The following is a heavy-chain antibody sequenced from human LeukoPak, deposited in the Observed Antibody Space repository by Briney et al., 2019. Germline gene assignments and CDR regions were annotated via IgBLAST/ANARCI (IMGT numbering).Heavy chain of an antibody. J-gene: IGHJ6*02. CDR2: LSGSGNTV. D-gene: IGHD3-3*01. V-gene: IGHV3-23*01. Sequence: PGGSLRLSCAASGFTFSSYAMTWVRQAPGKGLEWVSALSGSGNTVYYANSVKGRFTISRDNSKNTLSLQMNSLRAEDTAVYYCARDDVSRGYDFWSGSPTYYYGMDVWGQGTTVTVSS. CDR1: GFTFSSYA. CDR3: ARDDVSRGYDFWSGSPTYYYGMDV.